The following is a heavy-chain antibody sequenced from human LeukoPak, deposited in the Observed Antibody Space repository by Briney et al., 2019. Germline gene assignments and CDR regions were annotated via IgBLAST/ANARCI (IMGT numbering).Heavy chain of an antibody. J-gene: IGHJ6*03. V-gene: IGHV4-39*07. CDR3: ARLPRLIYYYYYMDV. CDR1: GGSISSSSYY. CDR2: IYYSGST. Sequence: PSETLSLTCTVSGGSISSSSYYWGWIRQPPGKGLEWIGSIYYSGSTYYNPSLKSRVTISVDTSKNQFSLKLSSVTAADTAVYYCARLPRLIYYYYYMDVWGKGTTVTISS.